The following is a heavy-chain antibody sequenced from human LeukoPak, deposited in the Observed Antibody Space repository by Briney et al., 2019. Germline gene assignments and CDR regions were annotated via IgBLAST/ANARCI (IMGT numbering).Heavy chain of an antibody. V-gene: IGHV1-8*03. J-gene: IGHJ4*02. CDR2: LNPKSGRT. Sequence: ASVRVSCKASIYSFISYDINWVRQTSGQGLEWLGWLNPKSGRTGYAQRFQGRVTITRDTSKNTAYLELSSLKSEDTAVYYCAKENFSYWGQGTLVTVSA. D-gene: IGHD1-7*01. CDR1: IYSFISYD. CDR3: AKENFSY.